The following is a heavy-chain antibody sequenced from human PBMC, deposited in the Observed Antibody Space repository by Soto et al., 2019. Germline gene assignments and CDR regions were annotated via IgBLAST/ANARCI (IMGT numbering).Heavy chain of an antibody. D-gene: IGHD4-17*01. CDR1: GGSISSYY. CDR3: ARRYGDYFDY. J-gene: IGHJ4*02. Sequence: SETLSLTCTVSGGSISSYYWSWIRQPPGKGLEWIGYIYYSGSTNYNPSLESRVTISVDTSKNQFSLKLSSVTAADTAVYYCARRYGDYFDYWGQGTLVTVSS. V-gene: IGHV4-59*08. CDR2: IYYSGST.